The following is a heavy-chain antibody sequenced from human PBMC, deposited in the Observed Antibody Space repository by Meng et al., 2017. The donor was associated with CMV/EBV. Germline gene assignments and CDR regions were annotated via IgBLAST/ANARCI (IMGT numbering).Heavy chain of an antibody. V-gene: IGHV1-46*01. Sequence: QGQLVQSCAEVNKPWGSVKVSCKASGYTFTSYYMHGGRQAPGQGLEWMGIINPSGGSTSYAQKFQGRVTMTRDTSTSTVYMELSSLRSEDTAVYYCARESGSVGDYWGQGTLVTVSS. CDR2: INPSGGST. J-gene: IGHJ4*02. D-gene: IGHD1-26*01. CDR3: ARESGSVGDY. CDR1: GYTFTSYY.